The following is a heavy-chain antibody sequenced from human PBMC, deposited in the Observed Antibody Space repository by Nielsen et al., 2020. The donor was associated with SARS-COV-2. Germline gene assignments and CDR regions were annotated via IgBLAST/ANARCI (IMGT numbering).Heavy chain of an antibody. V-gene: IGHV5-10-1*01. CDR1: GYSFTRFW. Sequence: KVSCKGSGYSFTRFWIGWVRQMPGKGLEWMGRIDPSDSYTNYSPSFQGHVTISADKSISTAYLQWSSLKASDTAMYYCARVTVVPAAIHFDYWGQGTLVTVSS. CDR3: ARVTVVPAAIHFDY. D-gene: IGHD2-2*01. CDR2: IDPSDSYT. J-gene: IGHJ4*02.